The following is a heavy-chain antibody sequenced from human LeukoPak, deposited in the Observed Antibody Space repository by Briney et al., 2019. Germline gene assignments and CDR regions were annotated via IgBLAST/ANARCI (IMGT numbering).Heavy chain of an antibody. D-gene: IGHD4-17*01. CDR1: GVTFSGYY. CDR2: INHSGST. J-gene: IGHJ4*02. V-gene: IGHV4-34*01. CDR3: ARGSTDYGDPNFDY. Sequence: SETLSLTCAVYGVTFSGYYWSWIRQPPGKGLEWIVEINHSGSTNYNPSLKSRVTISVDTSKNQFSLKLSSVTAADTAVYYCARGSTDYGDPNFDYWGQGTLVTVSS.